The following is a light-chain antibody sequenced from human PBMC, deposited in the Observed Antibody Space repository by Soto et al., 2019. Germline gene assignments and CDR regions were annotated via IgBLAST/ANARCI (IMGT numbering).Light chain of an antibody. CDR2: GNT. Sequence: QAVVTQPPSVSGDPGQRVTISCTGSSSNIGAGYDVHWYQQLPGTAPKLLIYGNTNRPSGVPDRFSGSKSGTSASLAITGLQAEDEANYYCQSYDSSLSGPSFVFGTGTKVTVL. V-gene: IGLV1-40*01. CDR1: SSNIGAGYD. J-gene: IGLJ1*01. CDR3: QSYDSSLSGPSFV.